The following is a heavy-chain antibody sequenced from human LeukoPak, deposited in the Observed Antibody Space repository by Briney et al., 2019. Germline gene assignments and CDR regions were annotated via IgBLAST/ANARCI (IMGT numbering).Heavy chain of an antibody. CDR2: IYHSGST. V-gene: IGHV4-38-2*02. D-gene: IGHD3-10*01. CDR3: ARDRPMVRPFDP. CDR1: GYSISSGYY. Sequence: SETLSLTCTVSGYSISSGYYWGWIRQPPGKGLEWIGSIYHSGSTYYNPSLKSRVTISVDTSKNQFSLKLSSVTAADTAVYYCARDRPMVRPFDPWGQGTLVTVSS. J-gene: IGHJ5*02.